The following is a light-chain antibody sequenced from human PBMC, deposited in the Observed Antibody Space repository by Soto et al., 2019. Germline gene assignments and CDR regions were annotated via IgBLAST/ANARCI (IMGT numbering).Light chain of an antibody. CDR3: QQYCSSPAT. CDR1: QSVSSSY. CDR2: GAS. Sequence: EIVLTQSPGTLSLSPGERATLSCRASQSVSSSYLAWYQQKPGQAPRLLIYGASSRDTVIPDRFSGSGSGTDFTLPISGLEPEDFAVYYCQQYCSSPATFGHGTKVAIK. J-gene: IGKJ1*01. V-gene: IGKV3-20*01.